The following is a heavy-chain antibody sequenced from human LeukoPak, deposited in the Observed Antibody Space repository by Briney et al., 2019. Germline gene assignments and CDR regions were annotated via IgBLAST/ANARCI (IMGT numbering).Heavy chain of an antibody. Sequence: GGSLRLSCAASGFTVSSNYMSWVRQAPGKGLEWVSVIYSGGSTYYADSVKGRFTISRDNSKNTLYLQMNSLRAEDTAVYYCAREGAVVVVPAADNYYYYYGMDVWGQGTAVTVSS. CDR1: GFTVSSNY. V-gene: IGHV3-53*01. J-gene: IGHJ6*02. CDR2: IYSGGST. D-gene: IGHD2-2*01. CDR3: AREGAVVVVPAADNYYYYYGMDV.